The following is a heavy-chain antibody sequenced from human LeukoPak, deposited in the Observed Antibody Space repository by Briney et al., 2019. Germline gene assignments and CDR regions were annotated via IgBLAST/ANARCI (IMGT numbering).Heavy chain of an antibody. J-gene: IGHJ4*02. Sequence: PGGSLRLSCEASEFTFSNYGMHWVRQAPGKGLEWQAVISNDGSSRQYRDSVKGRFTVSRDNSKNTLYLQMNSLRAEDTAVYYCVSGTCGGSCYILDYWGQGTLVTVSS. D-gene: IGHD2-15*01. CDR3: VSGTCGGSCYILDY. CDR1: EFTFSNYG. CDR2: ISNDGSSR. V-gene: IGHV3-30*03.